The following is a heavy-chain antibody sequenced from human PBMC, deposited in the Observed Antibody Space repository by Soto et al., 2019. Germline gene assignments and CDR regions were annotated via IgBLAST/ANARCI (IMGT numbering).Heavy chain of an antibody. V-gene: IGHV4-4*02. D-gene: IGHD6-13*01. Sequence: QVQLQESGPGLVQPSGTLSLTCAVSGDSINNSHWWSWVRQTPGKGLEWIGETYHSGTNNYNPSLKTRVTISIDKSKNQFSLKMNSVTAADTALYYCAREVNSSPARGPNWFDPWGQGTLVTVSS. CDR3: AREVNSSPARGPNWFDP. CDR1: GDSINNSHW. CDR2: TYHSGTN. J-gene: IGHJ5*02.